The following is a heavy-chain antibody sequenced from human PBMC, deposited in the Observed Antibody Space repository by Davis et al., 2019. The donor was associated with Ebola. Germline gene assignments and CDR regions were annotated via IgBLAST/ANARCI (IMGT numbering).Heavy chain of an antibody. CDR3: ARDSALRRPFDY. CDR2: ISAYNGNT. V-gene: IGHV1-18*01. CDR1: GYTFTSYG. J-gene: IGHJ4*02. Sequence: ASVTVSCKASGYTFTSYGISWVRQAPGQGLEWMGWISAYNGNTNYAQKLQGRVTMTTDTSTSTAYMELRSLRSDDTAVYYCARDSALRRPFDYWGQGTLVTVSS.